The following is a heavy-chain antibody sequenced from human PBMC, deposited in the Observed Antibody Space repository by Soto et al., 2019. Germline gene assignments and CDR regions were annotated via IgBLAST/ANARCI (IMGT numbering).Heavy chain of an antibody. CDR2: ISYEGSEK. CDR3: VKDKGAAAGFDY. D-gene: IGHD6-25*01. V-gene: IGHV3-30*18. J-gene: IGHJ4*02. CDR1: GFTFSNNG. Sequence: QVHLVESGGGVVQPGRSLRLSCAASGFTFSNNGMHWVRQAPGKGLEWMGVISYEGSEKYYAGSVKGRFTSSRDNSKNTLYLQMYTLRAEDTAIYYCVKDKGAAAGFDYWGQGILVSVSS.